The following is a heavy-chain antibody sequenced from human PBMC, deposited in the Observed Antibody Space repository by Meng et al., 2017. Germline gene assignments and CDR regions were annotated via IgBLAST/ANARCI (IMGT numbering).Heavy chain of an antibody. Sequence: QVVLGQSGAEVNKPGSSVKVSCMASGGTFSSYAISWVRQAPGQGLEWMGGIIPIFGTANYAQKFQGRVTITADKSTSTAYMELSSLRSEDTAVYYCARVGTTDAFWGQGTLVTVSS. CDR3: ARVGTTDAF. J-gene: IGHJ4*02. CDR1: GGTFSSYA. V-gene: IGHV1-69*06. CDR2: IIPIFGTA. D-gene: IGHD2-2*01.